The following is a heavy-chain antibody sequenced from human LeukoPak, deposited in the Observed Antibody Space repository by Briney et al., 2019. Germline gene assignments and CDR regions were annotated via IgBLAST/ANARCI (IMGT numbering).Heavy chain of an antibody. D-gene: IGHD3-10*01. J-gene: IGHJ3*02. CDR2: INSDGSST. V-gene: IGHV3-74*01. CDR3: ASVRFGELWDDAFDI. CDR1: GFTFSSYW. Sequence: GSLRLSCAASGFTFSSYWMHWVRQAPGKGLVWVSRINSDGSSTSSADSVKGRFTISRDNATNTLYLQMNSLRAEDTAVYYCASVRFGELWDDAFDIWGQGTMVTVSS.